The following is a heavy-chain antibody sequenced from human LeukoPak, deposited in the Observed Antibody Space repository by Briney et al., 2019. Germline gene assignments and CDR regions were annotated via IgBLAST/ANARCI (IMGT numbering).Heavy chain of an antibody. CDR3: ARSSSSGWGFRFDP. V-gene: IGHV4-4*07. CDR1: GGSISSYY. CDR2: IYTSGST. D-gene: IGHD6-19*01. Sequence: SETLSLTCTVSGGSISSYYWSWIRQSPGKGLEWIGRIYTSGSTNYNPSLTSRVTISVDTSKNQFSLKLSSVTAADTAVYYCARSSSSGWGFRFDPWGQGTLVTVSS. J-gene: IGHJ5*02.